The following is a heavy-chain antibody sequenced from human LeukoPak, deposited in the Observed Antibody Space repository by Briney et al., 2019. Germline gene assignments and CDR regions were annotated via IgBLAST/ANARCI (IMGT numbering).Heavy chain of an antibody. J-gene: IGHJ4*02. CDR2: ITGSGGDT. Sequence: PGGSLRLSCAASGFTFSTYGMSWVRQAPGKGLEWVSFITGSGGDTYYADSVKGRFTISRDNAKNSLYLQMNSLRAEDTAVYYCARGEEGSFDYWGQGTLVTVSS. V-gene: IGHV3-21*04. CDR3: ARGEEGSFDY. CDR1: GFTFSTYG.